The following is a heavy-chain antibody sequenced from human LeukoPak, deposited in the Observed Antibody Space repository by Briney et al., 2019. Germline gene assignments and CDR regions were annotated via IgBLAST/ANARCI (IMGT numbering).Heavy chain of an antibody. CDR3: ARGIVVVPAAARTVYYYYYMDV. Sequence: RASVKVSCKASGGTFSSYAISWVRQAPGQGLEWMGGIIPIFGTANYAQKFQGRVTITADESTSTAYMELSSLRSEDTAVYYCARGIVVVPAAARTVYYYYYMDVWGKGTTVTVSS. CDR2: IIPIFGTA. CDR1: GGTFSSYA. V-gene: IGHV1-69*13. D-gene: IGHD2-2*01. J-gene: IGHJ6*03.